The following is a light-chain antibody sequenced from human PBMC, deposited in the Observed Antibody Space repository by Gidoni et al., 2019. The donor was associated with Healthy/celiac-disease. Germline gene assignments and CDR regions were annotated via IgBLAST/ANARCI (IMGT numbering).Light chain of an antibody. J-gene: IGLJ2*01. V-gene: IGLV2-23*01. CDR2: EGS. CDR1: SSDVGSYNL. CDR3: CSYAGSSTSVV. Sequence: QSALTQPASVSGSPGQSITISCTGTSSDVGSYNLVSWYQQHPGKAPNLMIYEGSKRPSGVSNRFSGSKYGNTASLTISGLQAEDEADYYCCSYAGSSTSVVFGGGTKLTVL.